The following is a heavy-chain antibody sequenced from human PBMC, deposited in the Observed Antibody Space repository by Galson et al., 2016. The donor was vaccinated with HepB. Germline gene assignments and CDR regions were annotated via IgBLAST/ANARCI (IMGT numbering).Heavy chain of an antibody. J-gene: IGHJ4*02. CDR2: ISGSGQNT. D-gene: IGHD3-22*01. CDR1: GFTFSSYA. V-gene: IGHV3-23*01. CDR3: ARVGPSGYCFDY. Sequence: SLRLSCAASGFTFSSYAMSWVRQAPGKGLEWISSISGSGQNTYYRDSVEGRFTSSRDNSNNTLYLQMNSLRAEDTATYFCARVGPSGYCFDYWGQGALVTVSS.